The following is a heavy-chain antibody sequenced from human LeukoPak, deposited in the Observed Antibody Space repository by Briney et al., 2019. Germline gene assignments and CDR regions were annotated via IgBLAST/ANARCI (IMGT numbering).Heavy chain of an antibody. Sequence: PGGSLRLSCAASGFTFSSYAMSWVRQALGKGLEWVSAISGDGGSTYYADSVKGRFTISRDNSKNTLYLQMNSLRAEDTAVYYCAKDRYDYVWGSYDEYYFDYWGQGTLVTVSS. V-gene: IGHV3-23*01. D-gene: IGHD3-16*01. CDR2: ISGDGGST. CDR3: AKDRYDYVWGSYDEYYFDY. J-gene: IGHJ4*02. CDR1: GFTFSSYA.